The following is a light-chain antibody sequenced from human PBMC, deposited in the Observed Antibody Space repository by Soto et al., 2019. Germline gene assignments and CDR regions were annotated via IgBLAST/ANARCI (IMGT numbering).Light chain of an antibody. CDR3: CSYAGSSMFV. V-gene: IGLV2-23*02. Sequence: QSALTQPASVSGSPGQSITISCTGSSSDVGPYNHVSWYQHHPGKAPKLMISEVVKRPSGVSNRFSGSKSGNTASLTISGLQAEAEADYYCCSYAGSSMFVFGGGTKLTVL. CDR1: SSDVGPYNH. CDR2: EVV. J-gene: IGLJ2*01.